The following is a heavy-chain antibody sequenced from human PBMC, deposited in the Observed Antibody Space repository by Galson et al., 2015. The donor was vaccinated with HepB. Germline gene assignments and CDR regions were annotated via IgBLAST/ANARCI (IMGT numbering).Heavy chain of an antibody. CDR1: GFTFSDYT. CDR3: SRDQVHSTIFGVVESAYMDV. Sequence: SLRLSCAASGFTFSDYTLSWFRQAPGKGLEWVGLIRSKAYGGTTEYAASVKGRFTFSRDDSKSIAYLQMNSLKTEDTAVYYCSRDQVHSTIFGVVESAYMDVWGKGSTVTVSS. V-gene: IGHV3-49*03. CDR2: IRSKAYGGTT. D-gene: IGHD3-3*01. J-gene: IGHJ6*03.